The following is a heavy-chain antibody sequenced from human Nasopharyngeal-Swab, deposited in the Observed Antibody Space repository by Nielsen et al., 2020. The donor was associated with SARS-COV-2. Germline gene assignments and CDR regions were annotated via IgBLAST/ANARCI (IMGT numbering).Heavy chain of an antibody. J-gene: IGHJ5*02. Sequence: GESLKISCAASGFTFSSYAMSWVRQAPGKGLEWVSAISGSGGSTYYADSVKGRFTISRDNSKNTLYLQMNSLRAEDTAVYYCAKSRGLNWFDPWGQGTLVTVSS. CDR2: ISGSGGST. CDR1: GFTFSSYA. CDR3: AKSRGLNWFDP. D-gene: IGHD3-10*01. V-gene: IGHV3-23*01.